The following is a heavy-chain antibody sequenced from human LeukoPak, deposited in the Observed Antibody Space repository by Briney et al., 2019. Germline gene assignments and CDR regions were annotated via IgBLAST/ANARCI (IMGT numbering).Heavy chain of an antibody. Sequence: SETLSLTCTVSGGSISSGSYYWSWIRQPAGKGLEWIGRIYTSGNTNYNPSLKSRVTISVDTSKNQFSLKLSSVTAADTAVYYCARGEMGYCSSTSCYEDAFDIWGQGTMVTVSS. CDR2: IYTSGNT. J-gene: IGHJ3*02. CDR3: ARGEMGYCSSTSCYEDAFDI. V-gene: IGHV4-61*02. D-gene: IGHD2-2*01. CDR1: GGSISSGSYY.